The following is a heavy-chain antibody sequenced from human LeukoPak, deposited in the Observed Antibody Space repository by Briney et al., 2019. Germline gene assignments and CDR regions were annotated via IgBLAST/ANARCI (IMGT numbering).Heavy chain of an antibody. V-gene: IGHV4-39*07. J-gene: IGHJ4*02. CDR1: GGSISSSSYY. CDR3: ARDSLTGYSSKGQFDY. Sequence: SETLSLTCTVSGGSISSSSYYWGWIRQPPGKGLEWIGSIYYSGSTYYNPSLKSRVTISVDTSKNQFSLKLSSVTAADTAVYYCARDSLTGYSSKGQFDYWGQGTLVTVSS. D-gene: IGHD6-13*01. CDR2: IYYSGST.